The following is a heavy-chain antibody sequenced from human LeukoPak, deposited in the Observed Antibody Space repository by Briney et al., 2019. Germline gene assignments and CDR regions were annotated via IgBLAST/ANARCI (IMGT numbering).Heavy chain of an antibody. Sequence: ASVNVSCKASGYTFTSYYMHWVRQAPGQGLEWMGIINPSGGSTSYAQKFQGRVTMTRDTSTSTVYMELNSLRSEDTAVYYCAREGLDGGSYLDYWGQGTLVTVSS. V-gene: IGHV1-46*01. CDR3: AREGLDGGSYLDY. CDR1: GYTFTSYY. D-gene: IGHD1-26*01. J-gene: IGHJ4*02. CDR2: INPSGGST.